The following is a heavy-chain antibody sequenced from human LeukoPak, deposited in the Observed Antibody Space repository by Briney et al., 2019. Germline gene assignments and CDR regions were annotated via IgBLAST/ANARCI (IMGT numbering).Heavy chain of an antibody. CDR2: ISGSGGST. D-gene: IGHD3-22*01. CDR1: GFTFSSYW. CDR3: AKSPDYYDSSGLDY. J-gene: IGHJ4*02. V-gene: IGHV3-23*01. Sequence: QPGGSLRLSCAASGFTFSSYWMYWVRQAPGKGLEWVSAISGSGGSTYYADSVKGRFTISRDNSKNTLYLQMNSLRAEDTAVYYCAKSPDYYDSSGLDYWGQGTLVTVSS.